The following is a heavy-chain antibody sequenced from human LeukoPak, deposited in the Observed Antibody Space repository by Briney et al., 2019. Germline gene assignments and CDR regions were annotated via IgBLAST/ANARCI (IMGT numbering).Heavy chain of an antibody. V-gene: IGHV1-8*01. J-gene: IGHJ6*02. Sequence: ASVKVSCKASGYTFTSYDINWVRQATGQGLEWMGWMNPNSGNTGYAQKFQGRVTMTRNTSISTDYMELSSLRSEGGAGCDFARGASQVHTSLYYYYFYVMDVWGQGTTVTASS. D-gene: IGHD3-10*01. CDR2: MNPNSGNT. CDR1: GYTFTSYD. CDR3: ARGASQVHTSLYYYYFYVMDV.